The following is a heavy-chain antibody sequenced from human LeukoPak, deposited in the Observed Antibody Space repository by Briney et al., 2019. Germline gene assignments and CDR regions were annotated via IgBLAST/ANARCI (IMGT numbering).Heavy chain of an antibody. V-gene: IGHV3-23*01. Sequence: PGGSLRLSCAASGFTFSSYAMSWVRQAPGKGLEWVSAISGSGGSTYYADSVKGRFTISRDNSKNTLYLQMNSLRAEDTAVYYCAIGGGATTGISDYWGQGTPVTVSS. CDR3: AIGGGATTGISDY. D-gene: IGHD1-26*01. CDR1: GFTFSSYA. CDR2: ISGSGGST. J-gene: IGHJ4*02.